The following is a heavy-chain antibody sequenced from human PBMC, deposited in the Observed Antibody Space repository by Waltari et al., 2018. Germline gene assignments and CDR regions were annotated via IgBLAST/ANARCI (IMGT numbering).Heavy chain of an antibody. D-gene: IGHD6-6*01. V-gene: IGHV3-23*01. CDR3: AKGQRGVAARLGTPFDY. CDR1: GFTFSSYA. CDR2: ISGRGGST. J-gene: IGHJ4*02. Sequence: EVQLLESGGGLVQPGGSLRLSCAASGFTFSSYAMSWVRPALGRGLEWVSAISGRGGSTYYADSVKGRFTISRDNSKNTLYLQMNSLRAEDTAVYYCAKGQRGVAARLGTPFDYWGQGTLVTVSS.